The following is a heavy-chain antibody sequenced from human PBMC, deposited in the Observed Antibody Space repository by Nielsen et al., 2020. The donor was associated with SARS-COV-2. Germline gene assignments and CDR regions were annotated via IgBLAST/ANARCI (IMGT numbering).Heavy chain of an antibody. CDR2: INWNGGST. CDR3: AKEVAAADSSDFDY. D-gene: IGHD6-13*01. V-gene: IGHV3-20*04. J-gene: IGHJ4*02. CDR1: GFTFDDYG. Sequence: GESLKISCAASGFTFDDYGMSWVCQAPGKGLEWVSGINWNGGSTGYADSVKGRFTISRDNSKNTLYLHMNNLRAEDTAVYYCAKEVAAADSSDFDYWGQGTLVTVSS.